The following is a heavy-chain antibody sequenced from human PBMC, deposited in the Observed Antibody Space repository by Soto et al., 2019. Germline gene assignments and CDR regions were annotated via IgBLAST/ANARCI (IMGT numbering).Heavy chain of an antibody. CDR3: AGDGQLGGTHDAFDS. D-gene: IGHD7-27*01. CDR1: GFTFSSYS. CDR2: ISSSSSYI. J-gene: IGHJ3*02. V-gene: IGHV3-21*01. Sequence: GGSLRLSCAASGFTFSSYSMNWVRQAPGKGLEWVSSISSSSSYIYYADSVKGRFTISRDNAKNSLYLQMNSLRAEDTAVYYCAGDGQLGGTHDAFDSWGQGTMVTVSS.